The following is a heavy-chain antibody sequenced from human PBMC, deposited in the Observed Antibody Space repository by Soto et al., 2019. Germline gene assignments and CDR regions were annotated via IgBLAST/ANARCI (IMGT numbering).Heavy chain of an antibody. Sequence: HPGGSLRLSCAASGFTVSSNYMSWVRQAPGKGLEWVSVIYSGGSTYYADSVKGRFTISRDNSKNTLYLQMNSLRAEDTAVYYCAGVSGLRLNSYYYGMDVWGQGTTVTVSS. J-gene: IGHJ6*02. V-gene: IGHV3-53*01. D-gene: IGHD5-12*01. CDR2: IYSGGST. CDR3: AGVSGLRLNSYYYGMDV. CDR1: GFTVSSNY.